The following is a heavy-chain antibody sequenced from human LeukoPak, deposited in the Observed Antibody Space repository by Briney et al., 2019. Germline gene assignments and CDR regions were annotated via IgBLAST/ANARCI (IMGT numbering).Heavy chain of an antibody. V-gene: IGHV1-2*02. Sequence: GASVKVSCKASGYTFTGYYMHWVRQAPGQGLEWMGWINPNSGGTNYAQKFQGRVTMTRDTSISTAYMELSRLRSDDTAVYYCARIPYYGSGSYPFDYWGQGTLVTVSS. CDR1: GYTFTGYY. J-gene: IGHJ4*02. CDR3: ARIPYYGSGSYPFDY. CDR2: INPNSGGT. D-gene: IGHD3-10*01.